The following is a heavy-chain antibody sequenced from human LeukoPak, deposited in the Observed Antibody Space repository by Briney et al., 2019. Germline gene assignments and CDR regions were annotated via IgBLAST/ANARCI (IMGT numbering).Heavy chain of an antibody. J-gene: IGHJ6*02. CDR3: ASGACSSTSCYAYYYYYGMDV. D-gene: IGHD2-2*01. Sequence: PSETLSLTCAVYGGSFSGYYWSWIRQPPGKGLEWIGEINHSGSTNYNPSLKSRVTISVDTSKNQFSLKLSSVTAADTAVYYCASGACSSTSCYAYYYYYGMDVWGQGTTVTVSS. CDR2: INHSGST. CDR1: GGSFSGYY. V-gene: IGHV4-34*01.